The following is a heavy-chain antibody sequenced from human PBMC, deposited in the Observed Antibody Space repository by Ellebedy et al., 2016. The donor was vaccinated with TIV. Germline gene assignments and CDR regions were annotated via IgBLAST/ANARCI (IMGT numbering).Heavy chain of an antibody. D-gene: IGHD6-19*01. CDR3: ARDQGWAVAGTTRFDC. J-gene: IGHJ4*02. V-gene: IGHV3-7*01. Sequence: GESLKTSCAASGFTFSSHWMSWVRQARGKGLEWVASIKQDGSERPYVDSVKGRFTISRDNAKNSLYLQISSLRAEDTAVYYCARDQGWAVAGTTRFDCWGQGTLVTVSS. CDR1: GFTFSSHW. CDR2: IKQDGSER.